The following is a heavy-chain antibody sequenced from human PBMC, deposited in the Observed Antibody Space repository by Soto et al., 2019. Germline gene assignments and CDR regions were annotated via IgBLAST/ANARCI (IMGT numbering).Heavy chain of an antibody. CDR1: GFTFSSYW. CDR2: IKQDGSEK. CDR3: ARDAGRPRHTYYDFWSGYPHPDGMDV. D-gene: IGHD3-3*01. V-gene: IGHV3-7*03. Sequence: PGGSLRLSCAASGFTFSSYWMSWVRQAPGKGLEWVANIKQDGSEKYYVDSVKGRFTISRDNAKNSLYLQMNSLRAEDTAVYYCARDAGRPRHTYYDFWSGYPHPDGMDVWGQGTTVTVSS. J-gene: IGHJ6*02.